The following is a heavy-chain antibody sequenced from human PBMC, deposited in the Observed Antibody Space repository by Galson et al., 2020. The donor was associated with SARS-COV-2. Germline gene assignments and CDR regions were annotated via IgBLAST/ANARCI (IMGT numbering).Heavy chain of an antibody. CDR3: ARALWFGELLMCCYYGMDV. D-gene: IGHD3-10*01. Sequence: ASVKVSCKASGYTFTSYGISWVRQAPGQGLEWMGWISAYNGNTNYAQKLQGRVTMTTDTSTSTAYMELRSLRSDDTAVYYCARALWFGELLMCCYYGMDVWGQGTTVTVSS. J-gene: IGHJ6*02. CDR2: ISAYNGNT. V-gene: IGHV1-18*01. CDR1: GYTFTSYG.